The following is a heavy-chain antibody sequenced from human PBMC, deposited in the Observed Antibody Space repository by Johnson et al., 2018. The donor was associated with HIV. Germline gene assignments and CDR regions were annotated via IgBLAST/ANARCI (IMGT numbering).Heavy chain of an antibody. CDR2: IKQDGSEK. J-gene: IGHJ3*02. CDR3: ARVKWEPWGCAFDI. CDR1: GFTFSSYW. V-gene: IGHV3-7*05. D-gene: IGHD1-26*01. Sequence: VQLVESGGGLVQPGRSLRLSCAASGFTFSSYWMSWVRQAPGKGLEWVANIKQDGSEKYYVDSVKGRFTISRDNAKNSLYLQMNSLRAEDTAVYYCARVKWEPWGCAFDIWGQGTMVTVSS.